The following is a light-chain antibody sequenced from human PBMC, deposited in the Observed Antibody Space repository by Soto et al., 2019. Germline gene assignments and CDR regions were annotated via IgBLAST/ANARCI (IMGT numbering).Light chain of an antibody. CDR1: QTISTW. CDR3: QQYTNTNNPWM. CDR2: DAS. J-gene: IGKJ1*01. V-gene: IGKV1-5*01. Sequence: DIQLTQSPSFLSASVGDRVTITCRASQTISTWMAWYQQKPGKAPKLLVYDASTLQGGVASRFSGSGSGTEFTLIISGLQPDDSATYYCQQYTNTNNPWMFGQGTKVDIK.